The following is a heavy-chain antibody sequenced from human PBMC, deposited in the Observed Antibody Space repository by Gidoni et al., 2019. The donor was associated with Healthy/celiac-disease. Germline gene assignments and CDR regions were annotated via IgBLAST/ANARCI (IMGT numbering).Heavy chain of an antibody. CDR2: IIPILGIA. CDR3: ASPMVRGVIVKPPYYYYGMDV. D-gene: IGHD3-10*01. Sequence: QVQLVQSGAEVKKPGSSVKVSCKASGGTFSSYTISWVRQAPGQGLEWMGRIIPILGIANYAQKFQGRVTITADKSTSTAYMELSSLRSEDTAVYYCASPMVRGVIVKPPYYYYGMDVWGQGTTVTVSS. V-gene: IGHV1-69*02. J-gene: IGHJ6*02. CDR1: GGTFSSYT.